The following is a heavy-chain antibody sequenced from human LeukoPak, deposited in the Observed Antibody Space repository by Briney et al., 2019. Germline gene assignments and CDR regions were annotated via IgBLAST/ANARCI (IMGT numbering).Heavy chain of an antibody. J-gene: IGHJ3*02. CDR1: GVSINTNTYF. Sequence: SETLSLTCTVSGVSINTNTYFWNWIPQPAGKRLEWIVRIYASGRNDYNPSLTSRLSMSINTSSNQISLTLTSVTAADTAVYYCARYVDPYDISPHAFDIWGQGTVVTVSP. CDR3: ARYVDPYDISPHAFDI. D-gene: IGHD3-22*01. V-gene: IGHV4-61*02. CDR2: IYASGRN.